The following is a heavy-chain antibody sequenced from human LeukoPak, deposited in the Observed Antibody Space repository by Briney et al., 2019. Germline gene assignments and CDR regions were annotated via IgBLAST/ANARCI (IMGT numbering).Heavy chain of an antibody. CDR2: VDPKSGGT. D-gene: IGHD1-14*01. V-gene: IGHV1-2*02. Sequence: ASVKVSCKTSGYTFTDNHIHWMRQAPGPGLELMGRVDPKSGGTIYAQNFQRRVAMTSDTSTSTAAMEVSSRKSDDTAVYYCATETWYFASWGQGTLVSVSS. CDR1: GYTFTDNH. J-gene: IGHJ4*02. CDR3: ATETWYFAS.